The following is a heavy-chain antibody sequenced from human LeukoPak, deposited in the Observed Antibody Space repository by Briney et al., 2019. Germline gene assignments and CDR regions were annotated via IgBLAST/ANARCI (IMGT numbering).Heavy chain of an antibody. CDR1: GFTFSSYA. Sequence: PGGSLRLSCAASGFTFSSYAMHWVRQAPGKGLEWVAFIRYDGNNKYHADSVKGRFTISRDNSKNTLYLQMNSLRAEDTAVYYCATLPGGTMVRGVIIASDYWGQEPWSPSPQ. D-gene: IGHD3-10*01. CDR2: IRYDGNNK. J-gene: IGHJ4*01. V-gene: IGHV3-30*02. CDR3: ATLPGGTMVRGVIIASDY.